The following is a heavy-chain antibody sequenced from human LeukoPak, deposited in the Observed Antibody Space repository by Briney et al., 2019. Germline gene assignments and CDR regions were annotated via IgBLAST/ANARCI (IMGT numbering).Heavy chain of an antibody. J-gene: IGHJ6*02. CDR2: INPSGGST. V-gene: IGHV1-46*01. Sequence: GASVKVSCKASGYTFTSDYMHWVRQAPGQGLEWMGIINPSGGSTSYAQKFQGRVTMTRDTSTSTVYMELSSLRSEDTAVYYCARGGIVVVPEPCYGMDVWGQGTTVTVSS. D-gene: IGHD2-2*01. CDR1: GYTFTSDY. CDR3: ARGGIVVVPEPCYGMDV.